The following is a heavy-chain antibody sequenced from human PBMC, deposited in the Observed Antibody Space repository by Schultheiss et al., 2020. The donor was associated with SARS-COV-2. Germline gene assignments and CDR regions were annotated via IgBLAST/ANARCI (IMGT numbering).Heavy chain of an antibody. CDR3: AKRGNYSGSGRGRSYFDY. CDR2: ISGSGGST. J-gene: IGHJ4*02. Sequence: GGSLRLSCAASGFTFSSYAMSWVRQAPGKGLEWVSAISGSGGSTYYADSVKGRFTISRDNSKNTLYLQMNSLRAEDTAVYYCAKRGNYSGSGRGRSYFDYWGQGTLVTVSS. D-gene: IGHD3-10*01. CDR1: GFTFSSYA. V-gene: IGHV3-23*01.